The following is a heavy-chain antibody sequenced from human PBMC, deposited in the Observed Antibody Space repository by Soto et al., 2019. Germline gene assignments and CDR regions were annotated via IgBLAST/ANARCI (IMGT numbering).Heavy chain of an antibody. CDR1: GFTFSNAW. V-gene: IGHV3-15*01. Sequence: EVQLVESGGGLVKPGGSLRLSCAASGFTFSNAWMSWVRQAPGKGLEWVGRIKSKTDGGTTDYAAPVKGRFTISRDDSKNTLYLQMNSLKTEDTAVYYCTTLPRGGYDFWSGYPHWGQGTLVTVSS. CDR3: TTLPRGGYDFWSGYPH. D-gene: IGHD3-3*01. J-gene: IGHJ4*02. CDR2: IKSKTDGGTT.